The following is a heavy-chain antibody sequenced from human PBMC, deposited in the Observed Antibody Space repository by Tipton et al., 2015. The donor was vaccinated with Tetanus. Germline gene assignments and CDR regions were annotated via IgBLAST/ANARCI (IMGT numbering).Heavy chain of an antibody. CDR1: GYTFTGYY. CDR2: IDPNSGGT. V-gene: IGHV1-2*02. CDR3: ARDRGDYIYYGMDV. J-gene: IGHJ6*02. D-gene: IGHD3-22*01. Sequence: QLVQSGAEVKKPGASVKVSCKASGYTFTGYYMYWVRQAPGQGLEWMGWIDPNSGGTIYGQKFQGRVTMTRDTSISTAYMELSGLRSDDTAVYYCARDRGDYIYYGMDVWGPGTTVTVSS.